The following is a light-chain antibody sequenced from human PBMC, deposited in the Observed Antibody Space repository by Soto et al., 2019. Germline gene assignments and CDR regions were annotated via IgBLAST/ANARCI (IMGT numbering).Light chain of an antibody. J-gene: IGKJ2*01. CDR1: QSVSSSY. CDR3: QQSGSSPMYT. CDR2: GAS. V-gene: IGKV3-20*01. Sequence: EIVLTQSPGTLSLSPGERATLSCRASQSVSSSYLAWYQQKPGQAPRLLIYGASSRATGIPDRFSGSGSGKDFTLTISRLEPEDFAVYYCQQSGSSPMYTFGQGTKLEIK.